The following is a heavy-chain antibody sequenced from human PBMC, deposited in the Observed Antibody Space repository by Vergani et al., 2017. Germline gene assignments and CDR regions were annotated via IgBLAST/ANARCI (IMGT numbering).Heavy chain of an antibody. CDR2: IYHTWSA. D-gene: IGHD3-10*01. V-gene: IGHV4-38-2*01. J-gene: IGHJ5*02. Sequence: QVQLLESGPGLLKPSETLSLTFPVSGYSITSGYYWGWIRQPPGRGLEWIGSIYHTWSAYYNPSLKSRVTVSVDTSMNQVSLKLNSVTAADTAVYYCVRTVARWFGETKDGGWFDPWGQGTLVTVTS. CDR3: VRTVARWFGETKDGGWFDP. CDR1: GYSITSGYY.